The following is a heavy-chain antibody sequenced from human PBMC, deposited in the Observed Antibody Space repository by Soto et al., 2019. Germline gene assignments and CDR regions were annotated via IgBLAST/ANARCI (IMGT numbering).Heavy chain of an antibody. CDR3: ARVTGDRYYYYYMDV. V-gene: IGHV3-33*05. J-gene: IGHJ6*03. Sequence: QLQLVESGGGVVQPGRSLRLSCAASGFTFSNYDMHWVRQAPGKGLEWVAGISSDGTKTYYADSVTGRFTVSRDKSKNTRYLQMNSLRVEDTAVYYCARVTGDRYYYYYMDVWGKGTTVTVSS. D-gene: IGHD7-27*01. CDR1: GFTFSNYD. CDR2: ISSDGTKT.